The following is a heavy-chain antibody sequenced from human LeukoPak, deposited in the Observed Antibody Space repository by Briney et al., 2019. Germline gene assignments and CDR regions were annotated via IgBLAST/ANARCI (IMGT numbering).Heavy chain of an antibody. CDR1: GDSVSNTSVA. V-gene: IGHV6-1*01. J-gene: IGHJ5*02. CDR2: AYYQSRWSS. Sequence: SQTLSLTCAISGDSVSNTSVAWNWIRQSPSRGLEWLARAYYQSRWSSDYAPSVRGRITIIPDTSKNQILLQLNSVTPEDTAVYYCASGWLLRGFDPWGQGTLVTVSS. CDR3: ASGWLLRGFDP. D-gene: IGHD1-26*01.